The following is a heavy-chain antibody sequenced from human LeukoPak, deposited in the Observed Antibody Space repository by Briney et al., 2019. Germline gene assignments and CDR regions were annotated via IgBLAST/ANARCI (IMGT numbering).Heavy chain of an antibody. D-gene: IGHD3-9*01. CDR3: AKPEGFDPFYNYYYGMDV. J-gene: IGHJ6*02. CDR1: GFTFSSYA. Sequence: PGGSLRLSCAASGFTFSSYAMNWVRQAPGKGLQWVSAISASGGGTYYTDSVKGRFTISRDNSKNTLYLQMNSLRADDTAVYYCAKPEGFDPFYNYYYGMDVWGQGTTVTVSS. CDR2: ISASGGGT. V-gene: IGHV3-23*01.